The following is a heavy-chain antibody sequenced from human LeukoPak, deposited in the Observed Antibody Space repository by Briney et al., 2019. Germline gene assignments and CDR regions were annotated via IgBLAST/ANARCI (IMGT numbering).Heavy chain of an antibody. D-gene: IGHD2-15*01. CDR3: ARDSLLGNYLDY. V-gene: IGHV4-59*01. CDR2: IYHSGST. J-gene: IGHJ4*02. CDR1: GGSISSYY. Sequence: SETLSLTCTVSGGSISSYYWSWIRQPPGKGLEWIGYIYHSGSTNYNPSLKSRVTISVDTSKNQFSLKLSSVTAADTAVYYCARDSLLGNYLDYWGQGTLVTVSS.